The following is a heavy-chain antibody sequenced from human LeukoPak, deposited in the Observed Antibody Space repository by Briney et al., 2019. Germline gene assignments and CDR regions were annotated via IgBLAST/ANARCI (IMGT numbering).Heavy chain of an antibody. V-gene: IGHV1-24*01. CDR1: GYTLTELS. J-gene: IGHJ5*02. CDR2: FDPEDGET. Sequence: ASVKVSCKVSGYTLTELSMHWVRQAPGKGLEWMGGFDPEDGETIYAQKFQGRVTMTEVTSTDTAYMELSSLRSEDTAVYYCATGGNWFDPWGQGTLVTVSS. CDR3: ATGGNWFDP. D-gene: IGHD1-26*01.